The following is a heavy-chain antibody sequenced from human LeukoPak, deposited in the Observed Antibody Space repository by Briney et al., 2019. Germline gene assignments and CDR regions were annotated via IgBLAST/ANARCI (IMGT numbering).Heavy chain of an antibody. Sequence: GGSLRLSCAASGFTFSSYSMNWVRQAPGKGLEWVSSISSSSSYIYYADSVKGRFTISRDNAKNSLYLQMNSLRAEDTAVYYCAKDLEMATILGAFDIWGQGTMVTVSS. D-gene: IGHD5-24*01. CDR3: AKDLEMATILGAFDI. V-gene: IGHV3-21*04. CDR2: ISSSSSYI. CDR1: GFTFSSYS. J-gene: IGHJ3*02.